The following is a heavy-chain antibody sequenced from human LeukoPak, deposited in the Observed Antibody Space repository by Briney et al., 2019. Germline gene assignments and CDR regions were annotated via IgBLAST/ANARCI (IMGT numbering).Heavy chain of an antibody. D-gene: IGHD4/OR15-4a*01. Sequence: GGSLRLSCTVSGFTVSSNSMSCVRQAPGKGLEWVSFIYSDNTHYSDSVKRRFTISRDNSKNNLYLQMNSLRDEDTEVYYCARRAGAYYHPYDYWGQGTLVTVSS. CDR3: ARRAGAYYHPYDY. CDR1: GFTVSSNS. V-gene: IGHV3-53*01. CDR2: IYSDNT. J-gene: IGHJ4*02.